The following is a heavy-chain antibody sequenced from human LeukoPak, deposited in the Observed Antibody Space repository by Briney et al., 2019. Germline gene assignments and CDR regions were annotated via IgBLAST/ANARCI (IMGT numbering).Heavy chain of an antibody. D-gene: IGHD3-10*01. CDR3: ARKGNAFDI. CDR1: GFTFSSFW. CDR2: INTDGSST. V-gene: IGHV3-74*01. J-gene: IGHJ3*02. Sequence: PGGSLRLSCAASGFTFSSFWMHWVRQAPGKGLVWVSRINTDGSSTDYADSVKGRFTISRDNAKNTLYLQMSSLRAEDTAVYYCARKGNAFDIWGQGTMVTVSS.